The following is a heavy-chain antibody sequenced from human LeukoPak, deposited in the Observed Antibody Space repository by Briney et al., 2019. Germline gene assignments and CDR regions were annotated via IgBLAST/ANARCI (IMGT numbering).Heavy chain of an antibody. Sequence: QPGGSLRLSCAASGFTFSSYEMHWVRQAPGKGLEWISYISSSGSTIYSADSVKGRFTISRDNAKNSLYLQMNSLRAEDTAVYYCARVHYNTAMVDIDYWGQGTLVTVSS. D-gene: IGHD5-18*01. J-gene: IGHJ4*02. CDR1: GFTFSSYE. CDR3: ARVHYNTAMVDIDY. CDR2: ISSSGSTI. V-gene: IGHV3-48*03.